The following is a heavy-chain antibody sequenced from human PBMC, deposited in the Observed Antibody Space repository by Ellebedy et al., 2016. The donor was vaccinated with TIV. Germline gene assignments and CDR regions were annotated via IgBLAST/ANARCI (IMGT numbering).Heavy chain of an antibody. CDR1: GFTFSSYA. J-gene: IGHJ4*02. D-gene: IGHD3-22*01. V-gene: IGHV3-23*01. CDR3: AKVVSREITMIVVVITTTWYFDY. Sequence: GASLKISXAASGFTFSSYAMSWVRRAPGKGLEWASAISGSGGSTYYADSVKGRFTISRDNSKNTLYLQMNSLRAEDTAVYYCAKVVSREITMIVVVITTTWYFDYWGQGTLVTVSS. CDR2: ISGSGGST.